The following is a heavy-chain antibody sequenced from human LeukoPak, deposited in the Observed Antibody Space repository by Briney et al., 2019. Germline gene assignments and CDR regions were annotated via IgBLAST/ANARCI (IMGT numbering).Heavy chain of an antibody. CDR1: GGSFSGYY. V-gene: IGHV4-34*01. CDR3: ARTPDIVVVPADAYDI. Sequence: ASETLSLTCAVYGGSFSGYYWSWIRQPPGKGLEWIGEINHSGSTNYNPSLKSRVTVSVDTSKNQFSLKLSSVSAADTAVYYCARTPDIVVVPADAYDIWGQGTMVTVSS. CDR2: INHSGST. D-gene: IGHD2-2*01. J-gene: IGHJ3*02.